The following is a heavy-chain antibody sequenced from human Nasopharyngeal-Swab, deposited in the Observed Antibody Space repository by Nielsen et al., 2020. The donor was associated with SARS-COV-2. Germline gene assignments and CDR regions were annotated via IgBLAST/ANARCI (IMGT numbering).Heavy chain of an antibody. V-gene: IGHV3-30*03. CDR3: ARRRPILHLGEFSSSFDS. CDR1: GFTFNSYS. CDR2: ISYEGSLK. Sequence: GESLKISCAGSGFTFNSYSMHWVRQAPGKGLEWVALISYEGSLKYYADSVKGRFTISRDSSKNTVYLQMNSLRPEDTAVYYCARRRPILHLGEFSSSFDSWGQGTLVTVSS. J-gene: IGHJ4*02. D-gene: IGHD3-16*01.